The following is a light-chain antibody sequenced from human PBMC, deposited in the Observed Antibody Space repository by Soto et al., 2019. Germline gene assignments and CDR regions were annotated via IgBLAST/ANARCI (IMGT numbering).Light chain of an antibody. CDR2: AAS. CDR1: QGISSY. J-gene: IGKJ1*01. V-gene: IGKV1-9*01. Sequence: DIQLTQSPSSLSASVGDRVTITCRVSQGISSYLNWYRQKPGKVPKLLIYAASTLQSGAPSRFSGSGYGTEFTLTISSLQPDDFASYYCQQYNSYSQTFGQGTKVDIK. CDR3: QQYNSYSQT.